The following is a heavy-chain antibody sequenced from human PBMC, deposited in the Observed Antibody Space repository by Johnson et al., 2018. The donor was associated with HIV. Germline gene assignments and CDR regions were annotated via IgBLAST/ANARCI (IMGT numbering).Heavy chain of an antibody. V-gene: IGHV3-30*02. D-gene: IGHD6-19*01. J-gene: IGHJ3*02. Sequence: QVQLVESGGNLVQPGGSLRLSCAASGFTFSSYWMSWVRQAPGKGLEWVAFIRYDGSNKYYTDSVKGRFTISSDNSKNTLYLQMNSLRAEDTAVYYCAREGSSGWYGGGDSLSAFDIWGQGTMVTVSS. CDR1: GFTFSSYW. CDR2: IRYDGSNK. CDR3: AREGSSGWYGGGDSLSAFDI.